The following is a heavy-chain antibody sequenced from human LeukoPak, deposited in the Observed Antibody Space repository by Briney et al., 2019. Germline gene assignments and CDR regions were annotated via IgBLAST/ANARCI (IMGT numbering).Heavy chain of an antibody. CDR3: AARGVIFGLDP. V-gene: IGHV3-9*01. CDR2: ISWNSGSI. D-gene: IGHD3-10*01. Sequence: PGGSLRLSCAASGFTFDDYAMHWVRQAPGKGLEWVSGISWNSGSIGYADSVKGRFTISRDNAKNSLYLQMNSLRAEDTALYYCAARGVIFGLDPWGQGTLVTVSS. J-gene: IGHJ5*02. CDR1: GFTFDDYA.